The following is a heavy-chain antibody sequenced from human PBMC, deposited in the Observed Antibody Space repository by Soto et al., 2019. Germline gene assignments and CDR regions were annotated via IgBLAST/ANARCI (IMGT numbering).Heavy chain of an antibody. CDR3: ARYFICPLGFDI. CDR1: GGSISGYY. Sequence: PSETLCLTWTVSGGSISGYYWSGIRQPPGKRMEWIGYIDYYGRTNYNPSHKSRVTISVDTSKKQFSLNLGSVTAAGTAIYYSARYFICPLGFDIWGPGPMVX. CDR2: IDYYGRT. V-gene: IGHV4-59*01. J-gene: IGHJ3*02. D-gene: IGHD3-9*01.